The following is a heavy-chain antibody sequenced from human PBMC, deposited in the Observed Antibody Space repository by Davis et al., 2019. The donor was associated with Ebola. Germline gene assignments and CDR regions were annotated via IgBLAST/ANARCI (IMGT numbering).Heavy chain of an antibody. J-gene: IGHJ4*02. CDR3: TSLNSVPGPPD. V-gene: IGHV5-51*01. CDR1: GNNFTTYW. D-gene: IGHD6-19*01. Sequence: PGGSLRLSCKGSGNNFTTYWIGWVRQMPGQGLEWMGIIYPNDSDTRYSPSFQGQVTISADKSISTAYLQWSSLKASDTAIYYCTSLNSVPGPPDWGQGTLVTVSS. CDR2: IYPNDSDT.